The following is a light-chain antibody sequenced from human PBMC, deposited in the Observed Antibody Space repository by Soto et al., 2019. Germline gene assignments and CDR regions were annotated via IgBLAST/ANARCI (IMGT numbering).Light chain of an antibody. V-gene: IGLV2-8*01. J-gene: IGLJ1*01. CDR2: EVS. CDR1: SSDIGTYDY. CDR3: CSYGGGNNFYV. Sequence: QSALTQPPSASGSPGQSITISCTGTSSDIGTYDYVSWYQHLPDTAPKLIIYEVSKRPSGVPDRFSGSKSGNTASLTVSGLQAEDEGDYYCCSYGGGNNFYVFGTGTKVTVL.